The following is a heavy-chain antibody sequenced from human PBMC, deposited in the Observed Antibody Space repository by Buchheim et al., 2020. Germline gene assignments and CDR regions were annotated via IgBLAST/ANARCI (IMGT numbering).Heavy chain of an antibody. J-gene: IGHJ4*02. D-gene: IGHD5-24*01. Sequence: QVQLQESGPGLVKPSETLSLTCTVSGGSISGYYWNWLRQPPGKGLEWIGYIYHTGIINSNPSLKSRVTVSADTSTNPFSLKLTSVTAADTAVYYCARERGDVYGALIDYWGQGTL. V-gene: IGHV4-59*01. CDR1: GGSISGYY. CDR3: ARERGDVYGALIDY. CDR2: IYHTGII.